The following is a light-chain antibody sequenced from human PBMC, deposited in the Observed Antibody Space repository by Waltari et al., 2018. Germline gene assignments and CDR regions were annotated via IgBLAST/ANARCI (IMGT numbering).Light chain of an antibody. CDR1: SSNIGAGYD. Sequence: QSVLTQPPSVSGATGQRVTISCTGSSSNIGAGYDVHWFQQLPGTAPKLLIYGNNNRPSGVPDRFSGSKSGTSASLAISGLQAEDEADYHCQSYDSSLSGAWVFGGGTKLTVL. CDR2: GNN. CDR3: QSYDSSLSGAWV. V-gene: IGLV1-40*01. J-gene: IGLJ3*02.